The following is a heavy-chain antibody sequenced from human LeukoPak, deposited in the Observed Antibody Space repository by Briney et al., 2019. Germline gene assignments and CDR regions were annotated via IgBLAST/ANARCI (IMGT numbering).Heavy chain of an antibody. Sequence: PSETLSLTCAVYGGSFSGYYWSWIRQPPGKWLEWIGEINHSGSTNYNPSLKSRVTISVDTSKNQFSLKLSSVTAADTAVYYCARWGYTIEAPPFDYWGQGTLVTVSS. J-gene: IGHJ4*02. V-gene: IGHV4-34*01. CDR3: ARWGYTIEAPPFDY. CDR2: INHSGST. D-gene: IGHD6-6*01. CDR1: GGSFSGYY.